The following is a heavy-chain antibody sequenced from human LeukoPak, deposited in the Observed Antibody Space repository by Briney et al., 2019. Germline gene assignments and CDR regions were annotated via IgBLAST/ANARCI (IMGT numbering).Heavy chain of an antibody. D-gene: IGHD1-7*01. CDR2: ISYSGSA. J-gene: IGHJ4*02. V-gene: IGHV4-30-4*01. Sequence: PSETLSLTCTVSGGSLSSADYSWSWIRQPPGKGLEWIGFISYSGSAYYNPSLKSRVTISLLSKNQFSLKLSSVTAADTAVYYCARFRLDIENYQFDYWGQGTLVTVSS. CDR1: GGSLSSADYS. CDR3: ARFRLDIENYQFDY.